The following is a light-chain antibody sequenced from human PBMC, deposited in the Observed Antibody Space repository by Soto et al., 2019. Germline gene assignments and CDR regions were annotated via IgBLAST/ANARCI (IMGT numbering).Light chain of an antibody. Sequence: QSALAQPASVSGSPGQSFTISCTGGSSDIGGYNYVSWFQQHPGKAPKLMIYEVTNRPSGVSNRFSGSKSGSTASLTISGLQAEDEADYYCSSYTSSNTLVFGTGTKVTVL. CDR1: SSDIGGYNY. J-gene: IGLJ1*01. CDR3: SSYTSSNTLV. V-gene: IGLV2-14*01. CDR2: EVT.